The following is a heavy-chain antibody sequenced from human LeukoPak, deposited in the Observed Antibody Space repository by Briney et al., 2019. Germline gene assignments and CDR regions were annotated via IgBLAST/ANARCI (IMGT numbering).Heavy chain of an antibody. J-gene: IGHJ4*02. Sequence: PGGSLRLSCTASGFTFGDYAMSWVRQAPGKGLEWVGFIRSKGNGGTTEYAACGEARLTISRDDSNSVAYLQMNSLKTEDTAVYYCSYDFWSGYYPSLDYWGQGTLVTVSS. CDR1: GFTFGDYA. CDR3: SYDFWSGYYPSLDY. CDR2: IRSKGNGGTT. V-gene: IGHV3-49*04. D-gene: IGHD3-3*01.